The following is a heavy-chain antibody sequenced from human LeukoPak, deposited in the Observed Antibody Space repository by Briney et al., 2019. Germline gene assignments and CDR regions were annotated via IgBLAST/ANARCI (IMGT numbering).Heavy chain of an antibody. J-gene: IGHJ4*02. CDR1: GFTFSSYG. V-gene: IGHV3-30*18. D-gene: IGHD5-12*01. CDR2: ISYDGSNR. Sequence: PGGSLRLSCAASGFTFSSYGMHWVRQAPGKGLEWVAVISYDGSNRYYADSVKGRFTISRDNSKSTLYLQMNSLRAEDTAVYYCAKYMSGYAYRGLDYWGQGTLVTVSS. CDR3: AKYMSGYAYRGLDY.